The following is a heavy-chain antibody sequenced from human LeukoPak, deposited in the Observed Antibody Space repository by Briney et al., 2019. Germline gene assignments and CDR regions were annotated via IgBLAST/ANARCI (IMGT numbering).Heavy chain of an antibody. V-gene: IGHV4-39*07. CDR1: GGSISSSSYY. Sequence: SETLSLTCTVSGGSISSSSYYWGWVRQPPGKGLEWIGSIYYSGSTYYNPSLKSRVTISVDTSKNQFSLKLSSVTAADTAVYYCASTQTYYDFWSGYYVDYYYYYMDVWGKGTTVTVSS. CDR3: ASTQTYYDFWSGYYVDYYYYYMDV. J-gene: IGHJ6*03. CDR2: IYYSGST. D-gene: IGHD3-3*01.